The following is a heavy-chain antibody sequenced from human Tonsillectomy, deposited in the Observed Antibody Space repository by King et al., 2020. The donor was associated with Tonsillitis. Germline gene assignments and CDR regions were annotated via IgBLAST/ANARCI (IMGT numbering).Heavy chain of an antibody. V-gene: IGHV1-8*01. CDR2: MNPNSVNT. CDR1: GYTFTSYD. J-gene: IGHJ3*02. Sequence: VQLVQSGAEVKKPGASVKVSCKASGYTFTSYDINRGRQATVQGLVWMGCMNPNSVNTGDAQKFQGRVTLTTPTSISTDNMELSSLRSEDTAVYYCARGGSETSFDAFDIWGQGTMVTVSS. D-gene: IGHD1/OR15-1a*01. CDR3: ARGGSETSFDAFDI.